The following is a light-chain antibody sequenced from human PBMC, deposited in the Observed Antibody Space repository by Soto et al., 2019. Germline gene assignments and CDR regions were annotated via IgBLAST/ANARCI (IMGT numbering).Light chain of an antibody. Sequence: EIVLTQSPGTLSLSTGEKATLSCRASQNVSSSYLAWYQQKPGQAPRLLIYGASSRATGIPDRFSGGGSGTDFTLTISRLEPEDFAVYYCQQYGSSPLGTFGQGTKVDIK. V-gene: IGKV3-20*01. CDR3: QQYGSSPLGT. J-gene: IGKJ1*01. CDR2: GAS. CDR1: QNVSSSY.